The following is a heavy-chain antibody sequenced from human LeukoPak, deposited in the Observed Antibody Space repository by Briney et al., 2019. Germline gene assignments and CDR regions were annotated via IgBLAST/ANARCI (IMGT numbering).Heavy chain of an antibody. Sequence: SETLSLTCTVSGGSISSGDYYWSWIRQPPGKGLEWIGYIYYSGSTYYNPSLKSRVTMSVDTSKNQFSLKLSSVTAADTAVYYCAREFGTTLDYWGQGTLVTVSS. D-gene: IGHD3-16*01. CDR1: GGSISSGDYY. CDR3: AREFGTTLDY. CDR2: IYYSGST. J-gene: IGHJ4*02. V-gene: IGHV4-30-4*01.